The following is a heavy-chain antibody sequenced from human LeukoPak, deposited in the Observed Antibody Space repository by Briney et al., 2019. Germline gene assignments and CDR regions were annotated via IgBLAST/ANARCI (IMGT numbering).Heavy chain of an antibody. V-gene: IGHV3-23*01. CDR3: AKGGGVTIFGVVTDAGY. CDR2: ISGSGGST. CDR1: GFTFSSYA. Sequence: GGSLRLSCAASGFTFSSYAMSWVRQAPGKGLEWVSAISGSGGSTYYADSVEGRFTISRDNSKNTLYLQMNSLRAEDTAVYYCAKGGGVTIFGVVTDAGYWGQGTLVTVSS. J-gene: IGHJ4*02. D-gene: IGHD3-3*01.